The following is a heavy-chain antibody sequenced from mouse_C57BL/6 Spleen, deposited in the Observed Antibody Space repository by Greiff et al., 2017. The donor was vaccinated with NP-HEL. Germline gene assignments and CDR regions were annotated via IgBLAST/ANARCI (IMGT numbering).Heavy chain of an antibody. J-gene: IGHJ1*03. CDR2: INPGSGGT. CDR1: GYAFTNYL. D-gene: IGHD1-1*01. Sequence: QVHVKQSGAELVRPGTSVKVSCKASGYAFTNYLIEWVKQRPGQGLEWIGVINPGSGGTNYNEKFKGKATLTADKSSSTAYMPLSSLTSEDSAVYFCARFYGSSYDWYFDVWGTGTTVTVSS. CDR3: ARFYGSSYDWYFDV. V-gene: IGHV1-54*01.